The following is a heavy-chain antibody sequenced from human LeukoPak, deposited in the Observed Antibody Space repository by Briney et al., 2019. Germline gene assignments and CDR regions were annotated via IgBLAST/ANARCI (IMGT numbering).Heavy chain of an antibody. CDR3: ARGAEMATIDDDAFDI. V-gene: IGHV1-46*01. D-gene: IGHD5-24*01. CDR1: GYTFTSYY. J-gene: IGHJ3*02. CDR2: INPSGGST. Sequence: ASVKVSCKASGYTFTSYYMHWVRQAPGQGLEWMGIINPSGGSTSYAQKFQGRVTTTRDTSTSTVYMELSSLRSEDTAVYYCARGAEMATIDDDAFDIWGQGTMVTVSS.